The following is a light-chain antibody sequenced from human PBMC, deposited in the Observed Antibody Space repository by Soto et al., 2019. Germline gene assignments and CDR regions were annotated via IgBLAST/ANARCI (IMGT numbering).Light chain of an antibody. J-gene: IGLJ1*01. CDR1: SSDVGGYHY. CDR3: SSYAGSNNYV. Sequence: QSALTQPPSASGSPGQSGAISCTGTSSDVGGYHYVSWYQLHPGKAPKLMISEVNMRPSGVPDRFSGSKSGNTASLTVSGLRAEDEADYYCSSYAGSNNYVFVTGTKVTVL. V-gene: IGLV2-8*01. CDR2: EVN.